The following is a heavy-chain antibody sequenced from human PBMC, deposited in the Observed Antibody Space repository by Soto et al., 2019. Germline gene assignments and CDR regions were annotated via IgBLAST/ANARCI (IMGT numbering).Heavy chain of an antibody. CDR1: GGSISSYY. J-gene: IGHJ6*02. D-gene: IGHD3-10*01. Sequence: SETLSLTCTVSGGSISSYYWSWIRQPPGKGLEWIGYIYYSGSTNYNPSLKSRVTISVDTSKNQFSLKLSSVTAADTAVYYCARXARFGEPTIRYYYGMDVWGPGTTVTVSS. V-gene: IGHV4-59*01. CDR3: ARXARFGEPTIRYYYGMDV. CDR2: IYYSGST.